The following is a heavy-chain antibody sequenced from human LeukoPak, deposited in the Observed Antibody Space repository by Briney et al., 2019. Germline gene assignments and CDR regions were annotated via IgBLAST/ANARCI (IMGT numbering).Heavy chain of an antibody. CDR1: GYTFTGYY. Sequence: ASVKVSCKASGYTFTGYYLHWVRQAPAQGLDWMGWISPNSGDTHYVQKFQGRVTMTGDTSISTAYMELSSLRSDDPAVYYCARNLEAMAGTVWGQGTLVTVSS. CDR2: ISPNSGDT. J-gene: IGHJ4*02. CDR3: ARNLEAMAGTV. V-gene: IGHV1-2*02. D-gene: IGHD6-19*01.